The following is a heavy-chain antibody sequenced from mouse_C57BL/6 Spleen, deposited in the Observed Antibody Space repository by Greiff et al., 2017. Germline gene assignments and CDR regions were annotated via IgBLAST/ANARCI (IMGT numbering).Heavy chain of an antibody. J-gene: IGHJ3*01. CDR3: ARNYYGSSYPAWFAY. CDR1: GFTFSDYG. Sequence: EVQLVESGGGLAKPGGSLKLSCAASGFTFSDYGMHWVRQAPEKGLEWVAYISSGSSTIYYADTVKGRFTISRDNAKTTLFLQMTSLRSEDTAMYYCARNYYGSSYPAWFAYWGQGTLVTVSA. D-gene: IGHD1-1*01. CDR2: ISSGSSTI. V-gene: IGHV5-17*01.